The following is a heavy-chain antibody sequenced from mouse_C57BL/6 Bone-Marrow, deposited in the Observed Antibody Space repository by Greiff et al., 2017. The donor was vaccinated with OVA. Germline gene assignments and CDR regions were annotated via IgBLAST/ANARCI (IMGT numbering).Heavy chain of an antibody. CDR2: IRNKANGYTT. CDR1: GFTFTDYY. Sequence: EVMLVESGGGLVQPGGSLSLSCAASGFTFTDYYMSWVRQPPGKALEWLGFIRNKANGYTTEYSASVKGRFTISRDNSQSILYLQMNALRAEDSATYYCASSYEWYFDVWGTGTTVTVSS. D-gene: IGHD1-1*01. CDR3: ASSYEWYFDV. J-gene: IGHJ1*03. V-gene: IGHV7-3*01.